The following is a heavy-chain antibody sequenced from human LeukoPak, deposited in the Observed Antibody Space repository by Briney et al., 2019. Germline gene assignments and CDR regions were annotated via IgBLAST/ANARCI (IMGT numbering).Heavy chain of an antibody. D-gene: IGHD4-17*01. CDR1: GGSFSGYY. Sequence: SETLCLSCAAPGGSFSGYYWSWSRQPPGKGLEWVGEINHSGSTNYNPSPQSRVTISVDKSKNQLSLQLRCLTAADTAGYYCARGRHYGYYLSRYYFDCWRE. J-gene: IGHJ4*02. CDR2: INHSGST. CDR3: ARGRHYGYYLSRYYFDC. V-gene: IGHV4-34*01.